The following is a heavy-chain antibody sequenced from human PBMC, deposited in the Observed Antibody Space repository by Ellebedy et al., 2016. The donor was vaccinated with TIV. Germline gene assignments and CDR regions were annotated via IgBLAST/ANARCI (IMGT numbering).Heavy chain of an antibody. CDR2: IYYSGRT. CDR1: GGSISSYY. D-gene: IGHD3-10*01. CDR3: ARGRHFGSGSGGWFDP. J-gene: IGHJ5*02. V-gene: IGHV4-59*01. Sequence: SETLSLXXTVSGGSISSYYWSWIRQPPGKGLEWIGYIYYSGRTNYNPSLKSRVTISVDTSKNQFSLKLSSVTAADTAVYCCARGRHFGSGSGGWFDPWGQGTLVTVSS.